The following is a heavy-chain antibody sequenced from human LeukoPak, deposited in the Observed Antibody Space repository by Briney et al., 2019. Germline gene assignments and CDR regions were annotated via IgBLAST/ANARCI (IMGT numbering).Heavy chain of an antibody. V-gene: IGHV3-23*01. CDR1: GFTFSSHA. J-gene: IGHJ4*02. D-gene: IGHD6-13*01. Sequence: GGSLRLSCEASGFTFSSHAMSWVRQAPGKGLEWVSAISGSGGSTYYADSVKGRFTISRDNSKNTLYLQMNSLRAEDTAVYYCARAYSSSWYDYWGQGTLVTVSS. CDR2: ISGSGGST. CDR3: ARAYSSSWYDY.